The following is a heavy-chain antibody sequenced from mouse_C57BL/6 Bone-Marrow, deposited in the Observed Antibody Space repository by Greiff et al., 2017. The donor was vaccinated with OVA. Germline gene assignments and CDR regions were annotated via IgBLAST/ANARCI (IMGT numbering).Heavy chain of an antibody. D-gene: IGHD1-1*01. CDR3: ARVRVITTVVPCAY. CDR2: IHPNSGST. Sequence: VQLQQPGAELVKPGASVKLSCKASGYTFTSYWMHWVKQRPGQGLEWIGMIHPNSGSTNYNEKFKSKATLTVDNSSSTAYMQLRSLTSEDSAVYYCARVRVITTVVPCAYWGQGTLVTVSA. V-gene: IGHV1-64*01. CDR1: GYTFTSYW. J-gene: IGHJ3*01.